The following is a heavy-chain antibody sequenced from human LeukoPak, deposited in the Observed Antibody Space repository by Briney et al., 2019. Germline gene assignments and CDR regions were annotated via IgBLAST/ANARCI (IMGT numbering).Heavy chain of an antibody. V-gene: IGHV3-21*01. CDR2: ISSSSSYI. Sequence: SGESLRLSCAASGFTFSSYSMNWVRQAPGKGLEWVSSISSSSSYIYYADSVKGRFTISRDNAKNSLYLQMNSLRAEDTAVYYCAREETYYYDSSGYYQRDYWGQGTLVTVSS. CDR3: AREETYYYDSSGYYQRDY. J-gene: IGHJ4*02. D-gene: IGHD3-22*01. CDR1: GFTFSSYS.